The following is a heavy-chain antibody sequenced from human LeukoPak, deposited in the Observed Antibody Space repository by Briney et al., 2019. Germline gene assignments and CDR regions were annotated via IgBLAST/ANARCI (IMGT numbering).Heavy chain of an antibody. V-gene: IGHV4-39*01. CDR1: GGSISSSSYY. J-gene: IGHJ6*03. CDR3: ARYSSSYYYYYMDV. CDR2: IYYSGST. Sequence: SETLSLTCTVSGGSISSSSYYWGWIRQPPGKGLEWIGSIYYSGSTYYNPSLKSRVTISVDTSKNQFSLKLSSVTAADTAVYYCARYSSSYYYYYMDVWGKGTTVTVSS. D-gene: IGHD6-13*01.